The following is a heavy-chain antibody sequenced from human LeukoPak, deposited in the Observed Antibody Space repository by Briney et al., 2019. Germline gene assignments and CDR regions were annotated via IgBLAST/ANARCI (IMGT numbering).Heavy chain of an antibody. Sequence: GGSLRLSCAASGFTFSSSWMTWVRQVPGKGLEWVAHIKDDGTKKNYVDSVKGRFTISKDNAKNSVYLQMNSLRGEDTAVYYCARWSSGWEFDYWGQGTLVSVSS. D-gene: IGHD6-19*01. J-gene: IGHJ4*02. CDR2: IKDDGTKK. V-gene: IGHV3-7*05. CDR3: ARWSSGWEFDY. CDR1: GFTFSSSW.